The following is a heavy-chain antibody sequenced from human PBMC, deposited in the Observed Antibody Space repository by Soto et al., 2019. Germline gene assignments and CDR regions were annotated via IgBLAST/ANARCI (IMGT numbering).Heavy chain of an antibody. CDR3: ARGPNYGDYVIDY. D-gene: IGHD4-17*01. V-gene: IGHV3-33*01. CDR2: IWYDGSNK. Sequence: QVQLVESGGGVVQPGRSLRLSCAASGFSFKSHGMHWVRQAPGKGLEWVALIWYDGSNKYHEDYVKGRFTISRDNSETTLYLQMNSLRAEDTAVYYCARGPNYGDYVIDYWGRGTLVTVSS. J-gene: IGHJ4*02. CDR1: GFSFKSHG.